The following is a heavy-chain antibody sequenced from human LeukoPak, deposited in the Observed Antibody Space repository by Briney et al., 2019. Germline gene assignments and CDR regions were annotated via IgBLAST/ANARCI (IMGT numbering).Heavy chain of an antibody. CDR2: IKQDGSEK. D-gene: IGHD3-10*01. J-gene: IGHJ4*02. CDR3: AREMLWFGELLPFDY. CDR1: GFTFSSYW. V-gene: IGHV3-7*01. Sequence: PGGSLRLSCAASGFTFSSYWMSWVRQAPGKGLEWVANIKQDGSEKYYVDSVKGRFTISRDNAKNSLYLQMNSLRAEDTAVYYCAREMLWFGELLPFDYWGQGTLVTVSS.